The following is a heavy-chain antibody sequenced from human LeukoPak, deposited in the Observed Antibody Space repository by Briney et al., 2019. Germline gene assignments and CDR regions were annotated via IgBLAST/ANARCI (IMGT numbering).Heavy chain of an antibody. J-gene: IGHJ5*02. CDR3: ARHASHVVVVADNWFDP. D-gene: IGHD2-15*01. CDR2: IYPGDSDT. Sequence: GESLKISCKGSGYSFSSHWIGWVRQMPGKGLEWMGIIYPGDSDTRYSPSFQGQVTISADKSISTAYLQWSSLKASDSAMYYCARHASHVVVVADNWFDPWGQGTLVTVSS. CDR1: GYSFSSHW. V-gene: IGHV5-51*01.